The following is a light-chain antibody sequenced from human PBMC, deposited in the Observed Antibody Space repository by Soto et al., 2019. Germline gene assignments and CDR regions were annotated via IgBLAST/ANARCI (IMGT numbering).Light chain of an antibody. CDR2: AAS. J-gene: IGKJ4*01. V-gene: IGKV1-39*01. Sequence: DLQMTQSPSSMSASVGDRVTITCRASQSISSYLNWYQQKPGKAPKLLIYAASSLKSGVPSRFSGSCGTKYSILISSMLHDEYSATYCYQHSCITPTFGGGTKVEIK. CDR1: QSISSY. CDR3: QHSCITPT.